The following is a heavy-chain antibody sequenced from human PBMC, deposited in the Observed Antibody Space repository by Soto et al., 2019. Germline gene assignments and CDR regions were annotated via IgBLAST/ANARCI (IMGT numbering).Heavy chain of an antibody. D-gene: IGHD3-3*01. V-gene: IGHV1-18*01. CDR3: ARDYYDFWSGYYTNYYYYGMDV. Sequence: GDSVKVSCKASGYTFTSYGISWVRQAPGQGLEWMGWISAYNGNTNYAQKLQGRVTMTTDTSTSTAYMELRSLRSDDTAVYYCARDYYDFWSGYYTNYYYYGMDVWGQGTTVTVS. J-gene: IGHJ6*02. CDR2: ISAYNGNT. CDR1: GYTFTSYG.